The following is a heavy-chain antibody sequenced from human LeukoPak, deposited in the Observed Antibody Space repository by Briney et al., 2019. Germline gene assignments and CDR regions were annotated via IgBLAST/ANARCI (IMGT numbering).Heavy chain of an antibody. V-gene: IGHV3-23*01. CDR2: ITPNADRA. J-gene: IGHJ4*02. CDR1: GLTFGSYG. CDR3: ARDADTHYYFDY. D-gene: IGHD2-2*02. Sequence: GGSLRLSCAASGLTFGSYGMSWVRQAPGRGLEWVSFITPNADRASYADSVEGRFTISRDNPRNTLYMQMNSLRDEDTAVYYCARDADTHYYFDYWGQGTLVTVSS.